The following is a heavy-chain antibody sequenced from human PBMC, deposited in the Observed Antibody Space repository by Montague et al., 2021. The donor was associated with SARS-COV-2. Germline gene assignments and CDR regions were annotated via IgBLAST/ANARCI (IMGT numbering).Heavy chain of an antibody. D-gene: IGHD3-9*01. J-gene: IGHJ3*02. CDR2: IYYSGST. Sequence: SETLSLTCTLSGGSISSYYWSWIRQPPGKGLEWIGYIYYSGSTNYNPSLKSRVTISVDTSKNQFSLKLSSVTAADTAVYYCARTYYDILFGYYNRGACDIWGQGTMVTGYS. CDR3: ARTYYDILFGYYNRGACDI. CDR1: GGSISSYY. V-gene: IGHV4-59*08.